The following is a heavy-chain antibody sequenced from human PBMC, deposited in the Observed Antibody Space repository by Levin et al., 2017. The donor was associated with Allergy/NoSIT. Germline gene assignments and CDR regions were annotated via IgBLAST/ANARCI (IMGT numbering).Heavy chain of an antibody. J-gene: IGHJ6*02. CDR3: KGEELGYCSSTSCYSNGMDG. Sequence: GESLKISCAASGFTFDDYGMSWVRQAPGKGLEWVSGINWNGGSTGYADSVKGRFTISRDNAKNSLYLQMNSLRAEDTALYYCKGEELGYCSSTSCYSNGMDGWGQGTTVTVSS. D-gene: IGHD2-2*01. CDR1: GFTFDDYG. V-gene: IGHV3-20*04. CDR2: INWNGGST.